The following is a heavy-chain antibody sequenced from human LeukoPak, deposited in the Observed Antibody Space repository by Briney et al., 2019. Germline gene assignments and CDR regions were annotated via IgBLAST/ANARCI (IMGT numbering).Heavy chain of an antibody. CDR2: IYTSGST. CDR1: GGSISSYY. J-gene: IGHJ4*02. CDR3: VRDHPSYSGSFQGF. Sequence: SETLSLTCTVSGGSISSYYWSWIRQPAGKGLEWIGRIYTSGSTNYNPSLKSRVTMSVDTSKNQFSLKLISVTAADTAVYFCVRDHPSYSGSFQGFWGQGTLVTVSS. D-gene: IGHD1-26*01. V-gene: IGHV4-4*07.